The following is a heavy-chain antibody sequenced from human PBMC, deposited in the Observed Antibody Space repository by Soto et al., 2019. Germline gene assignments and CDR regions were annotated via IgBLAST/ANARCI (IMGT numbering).Heavy chain of an antibody. J-gene: IGHJ4*02. D-gene: IGHD1-1*01. CDR1: GFTFSSYG. CDR2: ISYDGINK. CDR3: AKSMDNWNDGFFDY. Sequence: GSLRLSCAASGFTFSSYGMHWVRQAPGKGLEWVAIISYDGINKYYANSVKGRFTISRDNSKNTLYLQMNSLRAEDTAVYYCAKSMDNWNDGFFDYWGQGT. V-gene: IGHV3-30*18.